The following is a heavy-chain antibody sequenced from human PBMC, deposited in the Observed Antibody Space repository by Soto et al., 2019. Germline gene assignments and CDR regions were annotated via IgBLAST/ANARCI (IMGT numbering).Heavy chain of an antibody. CDR3: ARTESGTFDP. Sequence: SETLSLTCAVYGGSFSGYYWSWIRQPPGKGLECIGYIYHSGITYYNPSLKSRVTISVDRSKNQFSLMLSSVTAADTAVYYCARTESGTFDPWGQGTLVTVSS. J-gene: IGHJ5*02. CDR2: IYHSGIT. V-gene: IGHV4-34*01. D-gene: IGHD1-7*01. CDR1: GGSFSGYY.